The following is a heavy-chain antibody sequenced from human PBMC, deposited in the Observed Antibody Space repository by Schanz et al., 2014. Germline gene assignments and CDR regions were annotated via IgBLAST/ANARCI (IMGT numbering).Heavy chain of an antibody. Sequence: QVQLVESGGGLVKPGGSLRLSCAASGFAFSDYYLTWIRQAPGKGLEWVSYISSGGRAIHYADSVKGRLTISRDNAKSLLYLQMNSLRAEDTAVYYCARDRTGRGVFEIWGQGTMVTVSS. CDR1: GFAFSDYY. CDR2: ISSGGRAI. CDR3: ARDRTGRGVFEI. J-gene: IGHJ3*02. V-gene: IGHV3-11*01. D-gene: IGHD2-8*01.